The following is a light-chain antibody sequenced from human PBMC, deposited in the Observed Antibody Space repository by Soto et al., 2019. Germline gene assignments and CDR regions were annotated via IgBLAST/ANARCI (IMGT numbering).Light chain of an antibody. J-gene: IGLJ2*01. CDR3: CSYAGSSTLVI. CDR1: SSDIGTYTL. V-gene: IGLV2-23*01. CDR2: EGS. Sequence: QSALTQPASVSGSPGQSITISCTGTSSDIGTYTLVSWYQHYPGKAPKLMIYEGSKRPSGVSNRFAGSKSCNTASLTISGRQAEDEAVYYCCSYAGSSTLVIFGGGTKLTVL.